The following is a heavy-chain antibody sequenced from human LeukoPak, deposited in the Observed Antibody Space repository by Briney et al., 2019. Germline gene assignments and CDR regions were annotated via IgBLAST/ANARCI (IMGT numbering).Heavy chain of an antibody. CDR3: AITWETKALDY. V-gene: IGHV3-66*01. J-gene: IGHJ4*02. CDR1: GFTVSSNY. Sequence: GGSLRLSCAASGFTVSSNYMSWVRQAPGKGLEWVSVIYSGGSTYYADSVKGRFTISRDNSKNTLYLQTNSLRAEDAAVYYCAITWETKALDYWGQGTLVTVSS. D-gene: IGHD1-1*01. CDR2: IYSGGST.